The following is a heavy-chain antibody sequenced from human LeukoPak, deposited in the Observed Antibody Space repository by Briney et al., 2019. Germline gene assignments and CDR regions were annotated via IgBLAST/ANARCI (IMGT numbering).Heavy chain of an antibody. CDR3: ARGHPLYCSGGSCYSKYYYYYGMDV. V-gene: IGHV3-30-3*01. D-gene: IGHD2-15*01. CDR2: ISYDGSNK. CDR1: GFTFSSYA. Sequence: GGSLRLSCAASGFTFSSYAMHWVRQAPGKGLEWVAVISYDGSNKYYADSVKGRFTISRDNSKNTLYLQMNSLRAEDTAVYYCARGHPLYCSGGSCYSKYYYYYGMDVWGQGTTVTVSS. J-gene: IGHJ6*02.